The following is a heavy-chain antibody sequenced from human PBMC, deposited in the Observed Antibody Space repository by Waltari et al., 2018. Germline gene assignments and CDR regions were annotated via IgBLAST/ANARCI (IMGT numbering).Heavy chain of an antibody. CDR2: IRSEANTYAT. Sequence: EVQLVESGGGLVQPGGSVRLSCAASGFTFSGSALPWVRQASGKGLEWVGHIRSEANTYATAYAASVEGRFTISRDDSKNTAYLQMNSLKIEDTALYYCSRRGWRGGDYDPYYFDDWGQGTLVTVSS. V-gene: IGHV3-73*01. D-gene: IGHD2-21*02. J-gene: IGHJ4*02. CDR3: SRRGWRGGDYDPYYFDD. CDR1: GFTFSGSA.